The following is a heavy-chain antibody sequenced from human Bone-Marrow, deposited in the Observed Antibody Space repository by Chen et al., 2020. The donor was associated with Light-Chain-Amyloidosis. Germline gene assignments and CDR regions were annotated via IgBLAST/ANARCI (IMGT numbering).Heavy chain of an antibody. D-gene: IGHD4-4*01. CDR3: ARSDPLHSNSYYFDY. CDR2: MYSGGST. CDR1: GFTVFNNY. V-gene: IGHV3-53*01. J-gene: IGHJ4*02. Sequence: EVQLVESGGGLIQPGGSLRLSCVASGFTVFNNYMSWVRLAPGRGLEWVSIMYSGGSTYYADSVKGRFIISRDNFKNTLYLHMNSLRAEDTAMYYCARSDPLHSNSYYFDYWGQGTLVTVSS.